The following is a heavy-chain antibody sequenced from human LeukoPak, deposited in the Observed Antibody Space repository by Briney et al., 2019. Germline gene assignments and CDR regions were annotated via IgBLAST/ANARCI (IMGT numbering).Heavy chain of an antibody. V-gene: IGHV1-46*01. CDR3: ARDTRGMSAFDV. CDR2: INPSGAST. CDR1: GYTFTSYY. J-gene: IGHJ3*01. Sequence: GASVKVSCKASGYTFTSYYMHWVRQAPGQGLEWMGIINPSGASTNYAQKFQGRVNMTRDTSTNTVYMELGSLRSEDTAVYYCARDTRGMSAFDVWGQGTMVTVSS. D-gene: IGHD3-10*01.